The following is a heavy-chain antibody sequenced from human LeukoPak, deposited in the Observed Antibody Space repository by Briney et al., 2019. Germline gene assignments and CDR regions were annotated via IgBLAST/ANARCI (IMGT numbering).Heavy chain of an antibody. CDR3: SKGGRWDYYDSSH. J-gene: IGHJ3*01. CDR2: IGGSGGSA. CDR1: GFRFSSYA. V-gene: IGHV3-23*01. Sequence: GSLRLSCTASGFRFSSYALNWVRRAPGRGLEWVSSIGGSGGSAYYSDSVKGRFTISRDNSKNTLYLQMNSLRAEDTAVYYCSKGGRWDYYDSSHWGQGAMVIVSS. D-gene: IGHD3-22*01.